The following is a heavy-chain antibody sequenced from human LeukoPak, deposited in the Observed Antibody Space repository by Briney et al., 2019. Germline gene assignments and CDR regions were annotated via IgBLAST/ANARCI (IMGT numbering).Heavy chain of an antibody. CDR1: GFTFSSYS. V-gene: IGHV3-30*04. Sequence: GGSLRLSCAASGFTFSSYSMHWVRQAPGKGLEWVGGIRQDGSDQYYADSVKGQFTISRDNSKNTLYLQMNSLRAEDTAVYYCARAPYYYGSGGLMGAFDIWGQGTMVTVSS. CDR3: ARAPYYYGSGGLMGAFDI. CDR2: IRQDGSDQ. J-gene: IGHJ3*02. D-gene: IGHD3-10*01.